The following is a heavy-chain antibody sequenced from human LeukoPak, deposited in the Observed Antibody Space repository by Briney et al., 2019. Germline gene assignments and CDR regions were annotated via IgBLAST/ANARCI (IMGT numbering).Heavy chain of an antibody. Sequence: PGGSLRLSCAASGFTFSSYGMHWVRQAPGKGLEWVAFIRYDGSNKYYADSVKGRFTISRDNAKNSLYLQMNSLRAEDTAVYYCARDVFPQQLVRTRDYWGQGTLVTVSS. V-gene: IGHV3-30*02. J-gene: IGHJ4*02. CDR1: GFTFSSYG. CDR2: IRYDGSNK. D-gene: IGHD6-13*01. CDR3: ARDVFPQQLVRTRDY.